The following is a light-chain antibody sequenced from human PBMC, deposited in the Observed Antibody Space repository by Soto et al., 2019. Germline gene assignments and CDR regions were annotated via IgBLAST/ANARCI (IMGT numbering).Light chain of an antibody. J-gene: IGKJ1*01. Sequence: IVLTQYPGTLSLSPGDRATLSCRASQSVGSNYLAWYQQKPDQAPRVLIYGASSRATGIPDRLSGSGSGTDFTLTISRLEPEDFAVYYCQQYGSSRSTFGQGTKVDIK. CDR2: GAS. CDR3: QQYGSSRST. V-gene: IGKV3-20*01. CDR1: QSVGSNY.